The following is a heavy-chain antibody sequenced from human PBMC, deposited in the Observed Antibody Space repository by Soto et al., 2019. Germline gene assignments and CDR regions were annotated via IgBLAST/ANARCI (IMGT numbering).Heavy chain of an antibody. V-gene: IGHV5-51*01. CDR3: ARQAAAGKYYYAMDV. CDR2: IYPGDSGT. J-gene: IGHJ6*02. D-gene: IGHD6-13*01. Sequence: PGASLKISCKRSGYSFTTYWIGWMRQMPGKGLEGMVIIYPGDSGTRYSPSFQGQVTISADKSINTTYLQWSSLKASDTAIYYCARQAAAGKYYYAMDVWGQGTTVTVSS. CDR1: GYSFTTYW.